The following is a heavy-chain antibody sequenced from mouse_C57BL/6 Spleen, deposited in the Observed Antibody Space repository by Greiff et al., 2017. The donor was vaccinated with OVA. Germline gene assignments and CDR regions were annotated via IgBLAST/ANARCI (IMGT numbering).Heavy chain of an antibody. D-gene: IGHD2-5*01. CDR1: GYTFTDYY. CDR3: ARSLYYSNHYYAMDY. V-gene: IGHV1-26*01. Sequence: EVQLQQSGPELVKPGASVKISCKASGYTFTDYYMNWVKQSHGKSLEWIGDINPNNGGTSYNQKFKGKATLTVDKSSSTAYMELRSLISEDSAVYYCARSLYYSNHYYAMDYWGQGTSVTVSS. CDR2: INPNNGGT. J-gene: IGHJ4*01.